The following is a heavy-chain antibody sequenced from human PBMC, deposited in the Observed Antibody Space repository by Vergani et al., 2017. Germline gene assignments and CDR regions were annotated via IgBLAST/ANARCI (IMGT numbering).Heavy chain of an antibody. D-gene: IGHD2-15*01. CDR3: ARGSCLGGSCYKPPFVY. CDR2: IHTSGST. V-gene: IGHV4-61*02. J-gene: IGHJ4*02. CDR1: GGSINSHNYY. Sequence: QVQLQESGPGLVKPSQTLSLTCTVSGGSINSHNYYWSWIRQPAGKGLEWIGRIHTSGSTNYNPSLKSRVTMSEDTSKNQFSLNLTSVTAADTAVYFCARGSCLGGSCYKPPFVYWVQGVLVTVSS.